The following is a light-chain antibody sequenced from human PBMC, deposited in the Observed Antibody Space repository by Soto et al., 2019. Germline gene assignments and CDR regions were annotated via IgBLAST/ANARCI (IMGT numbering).Light chain of an antibody. CDR1: QSVNKF. V-gene: IGKV1-39*01. Sequence: DIQMTQSPSSLSASVGDRVTVTCRASQSVNKFLNWYQQKPGGAPTLLVYTVSTLQDGVPSRFSGSESGTEFTLTINNLQPGDSATYYCQQYYSTPQTFGRGTTVEVK. CDR2: TVS. CDR3: QQYYSTPQT. J-gene: IGKJ1*01.